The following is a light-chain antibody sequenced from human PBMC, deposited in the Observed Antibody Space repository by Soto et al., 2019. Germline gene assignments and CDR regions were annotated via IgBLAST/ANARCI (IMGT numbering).Light chain of an antibody. CDR2: GNS. J-gene: IGLJ2*01. CDR3: QSYDSSLSGYVV. Sequence: QSVLTQPHSVSGAPGQRVTISCTGSSSNIGARYDVHWYQQLPGTATKPLIYGNSNRPSGVPDRSSASKSGPSASLALTGLQAEDAADYYCQSYDSSLSGYVVFGGGTKLTVL. V-gene: IGLV1-40*01. CDR1: SSNIGARYD.